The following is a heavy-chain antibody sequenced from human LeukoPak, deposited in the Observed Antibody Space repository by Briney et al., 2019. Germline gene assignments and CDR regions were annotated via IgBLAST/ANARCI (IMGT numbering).Heavy chain of an antibody. Sequence: GSVRVSCKASGYTFTGYYMHWVRQAPGQGLEWMGWINPNSGGTNYAQNFQGRVTMTRDTSISTAYMELSRLRSDDTALYYCARASGRYSVAFDIWGQGTMVTVCS. CDR1: GYTFTGYY. CDR3: ARASGRYSVAFDI. J-gene: IGHJ3*02. V-gene: IGHV1-2*02. CDR2: INPNSGGT. D-gene: IGHD1-26*01.